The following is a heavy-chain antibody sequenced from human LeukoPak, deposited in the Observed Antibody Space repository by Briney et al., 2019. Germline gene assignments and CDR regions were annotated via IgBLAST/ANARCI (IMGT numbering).Heavy chain of an antibody. CDR2: IYYRGST. CDR1: GGSIRSGDYY. Sequence: PSETLSLTCTVSGGSIRSGDYYWTWIRQPPGRGLEWIGWIYYRGSTYYNPSLKSRVTMSVDTSKNQFSLNLSSVTAADTAVYYCVRSFGVDNSYDFDYWGQGTLVTVSS. CDR3: VRSFGVDNSYDFDY. J-gene: IGHJ4*02. V-gene: IGHV4-30-4*08. D-gene: IGHD3-3*01.